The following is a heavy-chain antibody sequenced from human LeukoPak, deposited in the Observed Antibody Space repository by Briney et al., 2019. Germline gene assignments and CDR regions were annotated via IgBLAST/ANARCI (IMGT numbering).Heavy chain of an antibody. J-gene: IGHJ4*02. Sequence: ASVKVSCKASGYTFTSYGISWVRQAPGQGLEWMGWISAYNGNTNYAQKLQGRVTMTTDTPTSTAYMELKSLRSDDTAVFYCARGSPPRRNYDTSGYYSYYFDYWGQGTLVTVSS. D-gene: IGHD3-22*01. CDR3: ARGSPPRRNYDTSGYYSYYFDY. CDR2: ISAYNGNT. V-gene: IGHV1-18*01. CDR1: GYTFTSYG.